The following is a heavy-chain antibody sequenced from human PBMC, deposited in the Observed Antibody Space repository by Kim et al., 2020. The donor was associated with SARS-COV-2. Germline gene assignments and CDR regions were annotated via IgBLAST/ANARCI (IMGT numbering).Heavy chain of an antibody. Sequence: GGSLRLSCAASGFTFSSYWMSWVRQAPGKGLEWVANIKQDGSEKYYVDSGKGRFTISRDNAKNSLYLQMNSLGAEDTAVYYCATHGYSSSWYYFDYWGQGTLVTVSS. CDR2: IKQDGSEK. J-gene: IGHJ4*02. D-gene: IGHD6-13*01. CDR3: ATHGYSSSWYYFDY. V-gene: IGHV3-7*01. CDR1: GFTFSSYW.